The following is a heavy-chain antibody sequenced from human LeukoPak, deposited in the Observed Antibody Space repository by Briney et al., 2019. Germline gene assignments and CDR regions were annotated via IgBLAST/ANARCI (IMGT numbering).Heavy chain of an antibody. Sequence: PGGSLRLSCAASGFTYSNYDMHWVRQGPGGGLEWVSAIGIADDTHYADSVKGRFTISRDNSKNTLYLQMNSLRAEDAAVYYCAKVGAESYYDSSGYSYWGQGTLVTVSS. CDR2: IGIADDT. CDR3: AKVGAESYYDSSGYSY. D-gene: IGHD3-22*01. V-gene: IGHV3-13*01. J-gene: IGHJ4*02. CDR1: GFTYSNYD.